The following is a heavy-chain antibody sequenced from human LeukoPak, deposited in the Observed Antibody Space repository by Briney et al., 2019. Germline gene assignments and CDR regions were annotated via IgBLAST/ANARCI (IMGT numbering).Heavy chain of an antibody. CDR1: GGSISSYY. CDR2: IYYSGST. J-gene: IGHJ5*02. Sequence: SETLSLTCTVSGGSISSYYWGWIRQPPGKGLEWIGSIYYSGSTYYNPSLKSRVTISVDTSKNQFSLKLSSVTAADTAVYYCARQGLYCSGGSCYSRWFDPWGQGTLVTVSS. D-gene: IGHD2-15*01. V-gene: IGHV4-39*01. CDR3: ARQGLYCSGGSCYSRWFDP.